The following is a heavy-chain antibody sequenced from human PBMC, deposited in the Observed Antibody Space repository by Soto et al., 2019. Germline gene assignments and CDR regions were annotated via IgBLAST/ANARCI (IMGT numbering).Heavy chain of an antibody. V-gene: IGHV1-18*01. Sequence: QVQLVQSGAEVKKPGASVKVSCKASGYTFTSYGISWVRQAPGQGLEWMGWISAYNGNTNYAQKLQGRVTMTTDTXXSTAYKELRSRRSDDTAVYYCGRGLLWFGEAYFDYWGQGTLVTVAP. CDR1: GYTFTSYG. D-gene: IGHD3-10*01. CDR2: ISAYNGNT. CDR3: GRGLLWFGEAYFDY. J-gene: IGHJ4*02.